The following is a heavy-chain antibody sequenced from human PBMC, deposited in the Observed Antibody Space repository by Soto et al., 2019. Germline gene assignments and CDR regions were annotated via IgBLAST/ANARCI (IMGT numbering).Heavy chain of an antibody. V-gene: IGHV1-2*02. CDR2: ITPTSAGT. D-gene: IGHD3-9*01. J-gene: IGHJ4*02. CDR3: ARPPGYISDWYYFDL. Sequence: GRKVKLQGFVCLGRITPTSAGTGYAKKFESRVPLPWDTSLKTAYMELSSLKSDDTAVYYCARPPGYISDWYYFDLWGQGTRVTVS.